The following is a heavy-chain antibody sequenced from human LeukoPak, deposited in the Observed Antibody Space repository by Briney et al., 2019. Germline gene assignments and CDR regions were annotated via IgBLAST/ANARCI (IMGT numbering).Heavy chain of an antibody. Sequence: ASVKVSCKASGYTFTSYDINWVRQATGQGLEWMGWLNPNSGNTGYAQKFQGRVTISRNTSINTAYMELSSLRSEDTAVYYCARMTVSGKDNWFDPWGQGTLVTVSS. V-gene: IGHV1-8*03. CDR1: GYTFTSYD. D-gene: IGHD6-19*01. CDR3: ARMTVSGKDNWFDP. J-gene: IGHJ5*02. CDR2: LNPNSGNT.